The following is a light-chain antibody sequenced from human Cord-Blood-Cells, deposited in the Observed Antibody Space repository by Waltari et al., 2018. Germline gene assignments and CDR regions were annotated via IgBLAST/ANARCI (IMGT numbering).Light chain of an antibody. CDR1: QDISNY. V-gene: IGKV1-33*01. CDR3: QQYDNLPRYT. J-gene: IGKJ2*01. Sequence: DIHMTQSPSSLSASVGDRVTITCQASQDISNYLNWYQQKPGKAPKLLIYDASYLETGVPSRFSGSGSGTDFTFTISSLQPEDIATYYCQQYDNLPRYTFGQGTKLEIK. CDR2: DAS.